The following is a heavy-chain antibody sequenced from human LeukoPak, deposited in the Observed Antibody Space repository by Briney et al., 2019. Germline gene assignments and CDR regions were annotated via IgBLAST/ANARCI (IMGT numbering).Heavy chain of an antibody. CDR1: GYTFTSYG. CDR3: ARGLYDYVWGSYRSMTLESGFDY. D-gene: IGHD3-16*02. V-gene: IGHV1-18*01. Sequence: ASVKVSCKASGYTFTSYGISWVRQAPGQGLERMGWISAYNGNTNYAQKLQGRVTMTTDTSTSTAYMELRSLRSDDTAVYYCARGLYDYVWGSYRSMTLESGFDYWGQGTLVTVSS. CDR2: ISAYNGNT. J-gene: IGHJ4*02.